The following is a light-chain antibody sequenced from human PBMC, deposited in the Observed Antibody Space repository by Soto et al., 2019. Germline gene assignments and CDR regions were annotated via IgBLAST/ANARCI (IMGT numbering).Light chain of an antibody. V-gene: IGKV1-5*03. CDR1: QSISDS. Sequence: DIQMTQSPSTLSASVGDRVTITCRASQSISDSLAWYQQKPGKAPKLLIYEASSLKSGVPSRFSGSGSGTEYTLTISSLKPDEFATYYCQQYNGYWTFGQGTKVEIK. CDR3: QQYNGYWT. J-gene: IGKJ1*01. CDR2: EAS.